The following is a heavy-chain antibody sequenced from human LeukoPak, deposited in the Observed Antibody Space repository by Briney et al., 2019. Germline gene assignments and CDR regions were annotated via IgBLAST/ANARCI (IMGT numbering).Heavy chain of an antibody. D-gene: IGHD6-19*01. J-gene: IGHJ6*02. Sequence: GGSLRLSCAASGFTFSSYGMHWVRQAPGKGLEWVAVIWYGGSNKYYADPVKGRFTISRDNSKNTLYLQMNSLRAEDTAVYYCAKAGYSSGWTRYYGMDVWGQGTTVAVSS. CDR1: GFTFSSYG. CDR3: AKAGYSSGWTRYYGMDV. V-gene: IGHV3-30*02. CDR2: IWYGGSNK.